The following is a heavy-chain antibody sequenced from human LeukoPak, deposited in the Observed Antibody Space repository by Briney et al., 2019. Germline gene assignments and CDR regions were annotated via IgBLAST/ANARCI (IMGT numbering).Heavy chain of an antibody. CDR2: IIPIFGTA. CDR3: ARVLGDFGVGEYYYYYMDV. J-gene: IGHJ6*03. CDR1: GRTFSSYA. V-gene: IGHV1-69*13. Sequence: SVKASCKASGRTFSSYAISWVRQAPGQGLEWMGGIIPIFGTANYAQKFQGRVTITADESTSTAYMELSSLRSADTAVYYCARVLGDFGVGEYYYYYMDVWGKGTTVTVSS. D-gene: IGHD3-3*01.